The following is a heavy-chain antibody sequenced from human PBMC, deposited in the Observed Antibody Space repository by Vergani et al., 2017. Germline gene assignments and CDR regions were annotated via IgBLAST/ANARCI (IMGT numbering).Heavy chain of an antibody. J-gene: IGHJ5*02. V-gene: IGHV4-34*01. CDR1: GGSFSGYY. Sequence: QVQLQQWGPGLLKPSETLSLTCAVYGGSFSGYYWSWIRQPPGKGLEWIGEINHSGSTNYNPSLKSRVTISVDTSKNQFSLKLSSVTAADAAVYYCARHERLDNWFDPWGQGTLVTVSA. CDR2: INHSGST. CDR3: ARHERLDNWFDP.